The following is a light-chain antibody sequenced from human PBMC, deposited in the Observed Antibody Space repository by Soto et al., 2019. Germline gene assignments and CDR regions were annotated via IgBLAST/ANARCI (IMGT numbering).Light chain of an antibody. Sequence: QSAPTQPASVSGSPGQSITISCAGTSSDVGGYNYVSWYQQHPGKVPRLIISDVNKRPSGVSDRFSGSKSGNTASLTISGLQAEDEADYYCASFTRSVTVVFGGGTKLTVL. CDR1: SSDVGGYNY. CDR2: DVN. V-gene: IGLV2-14*03. J-gene: IGLJ2*01. CDR3: ASFTRSVTVV.